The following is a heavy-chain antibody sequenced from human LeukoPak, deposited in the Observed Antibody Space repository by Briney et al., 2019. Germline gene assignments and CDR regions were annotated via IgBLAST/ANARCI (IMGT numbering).Heavy chain of an antibody. CDR2: MNPNSGGT. CDR3: AKGRGVVVPTATTTMGSRNWNDS. J-gene: IGHJ5*01. V-gene: IGHV1-8*01. D-gene: IGHD2-21*02. Sequence: GASVKVSCKASGYTFTSHDINWVRQATGQGLEWMGWMNPNSGGTGYAQTFQDRVTMTSNVSINTAYLELSGLTSEDTAVYFCAKGRGVVVPTATTTMGSRNWNDSWGQGTLVTVSS. CDR1: GYTFTSHD.